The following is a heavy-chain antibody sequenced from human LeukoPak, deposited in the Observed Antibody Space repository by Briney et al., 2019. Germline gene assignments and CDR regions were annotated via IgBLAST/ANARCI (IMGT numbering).Heavy chain of an antibody. CDR3: ARGRESGNWFDP. CDR1: GGTFSSYA. Sequence: ASVKVSCKASGGTFSSYAINWVRQAPGQGLKWMGGIIPIFGTANYAQKFQGRVTITADEYTSTAYMELSSLRSEDTAVYYCARGRESGNWFDPWGQGTLVTVSS. V-gene: IGHV1-69*13. CDR2: IIPIFGTA. D-gene: IGHD3-10*01. J-gene: IGHJ5*02.